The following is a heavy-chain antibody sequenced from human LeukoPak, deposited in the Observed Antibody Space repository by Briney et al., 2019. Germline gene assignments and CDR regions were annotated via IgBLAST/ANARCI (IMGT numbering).Heavy chain of an antibody. J-gene: IGHJ4*02. Sequence: PSQTLSLTCAISGDSVSSNSAAWNWIRQSPSRGLEWLGRTYYRSKWYNDYAVSVKSRIIINPDTSKNQFSLQLNSVTPEDTAVYYCAREAVSLGYCSSTSCYMGYFDYWGQGTLVTVSS. CDR3: AREAVSLGYCSSTSCYMGYFDY. CDR2: TYYRSKWYN. D-gene: IGHD2-2*02. CDR1: GDSVSSNSAA. V-gene: IGHV6-1*01.